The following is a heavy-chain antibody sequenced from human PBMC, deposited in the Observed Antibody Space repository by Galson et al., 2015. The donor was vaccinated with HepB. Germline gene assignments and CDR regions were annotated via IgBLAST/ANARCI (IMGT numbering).Heavy chain of an antibody. CDR3: ARDVGDFYYYGMDV. D-gene: IGHD1-26*01. CDR1: GFTFSSYS. CDR2: ISGSSSSI. V-gene: IGHV3-48*04. J-gene: IGHJ6*02. Sequence: SLRLSCAASGFTFSSYSMNWVRQAPGKGMEWVSYISGSSSSIYYADSVKGRFAISRDNAKQSLSLQMNSLRAEDTAVYYCARDVGDFYYYGMDVWGQGTTVTVSS.